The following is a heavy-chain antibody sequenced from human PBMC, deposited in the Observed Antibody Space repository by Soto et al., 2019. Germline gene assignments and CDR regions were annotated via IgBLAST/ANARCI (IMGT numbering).Heavy chain of an antibody. J-gene: IGHJ6*02. CDR1: GGSISSYY. V-gene: IGHV4-59*01. D-gene: IGHD6-19*01. Sequence: SETLSLTCTVSGGSISSYYWSWIRQPPGKGLEWIRYIYYSGSTNYNPSLKSRVTISVDTSKNQFSLKLSSVTAADTAVYYCARYSSGWYEDHYYYGMDVWGQGTTVTVSS. CDR2: IYYSGST. CDR3: ARYSSGWYEDHYYYGMDV.